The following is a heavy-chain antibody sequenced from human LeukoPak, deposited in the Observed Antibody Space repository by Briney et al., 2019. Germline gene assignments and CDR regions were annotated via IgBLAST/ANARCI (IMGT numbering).Heavy chain of an antibody. Sequence: GGSLRLSCAASGFTFSSYGMHWVRQPQRPGMGWEAFIRYDGSNKYYADPVKDRFTISRDKSKNTLYLQMNSLRAEDTAVYYCAKDPLAYCGGDCYFGDDNYFDYWGQGTLVTVSS. V-gene: IGHV3-30*02. D-gene: IGHD2-21*01. CDR3: AKDPLAYCGGDCYFGDDNYFDY. CDR2: IRYDGSNK. J-gene: IGHJ4*02. CDR1: GFTFSSYG.